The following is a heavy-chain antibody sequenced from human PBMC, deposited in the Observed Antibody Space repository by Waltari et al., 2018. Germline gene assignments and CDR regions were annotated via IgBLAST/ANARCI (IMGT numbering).Heavy chain of an antibody. D-gene: IGHD2-2*01. CDR3: ARSDCTRGSCYGTFDN. J-gene: IGHJ4*02. V-gene: IGHV5-51*01. CDR2: IYPGDSET. Sequence: GRHMPGKGLEWMGIIYPGDSETRYSPSFQVHVTISADKSISTAFLHLSSLKASDTATYYCARSDCTRGSCYGTFDNLGQGTLVIVSS.